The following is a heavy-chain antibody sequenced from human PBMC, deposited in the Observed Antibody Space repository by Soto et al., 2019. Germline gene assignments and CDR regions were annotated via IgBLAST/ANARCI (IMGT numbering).Heavy chain of an antibody. J-gene: IGHJ4*02. V-gene: IGHV3-23*01. CDR1: GFTFTNYA. D-gene: IGHD2-15*01. Sequence: EVQLLESGGGLVQPWGSLRLSCAASGFTFTNYAMNWVRQAPGKGLEWVSAISDSGGSTYYADSVKGRFTLSRDNSKNTLHLEMNSLSAEGTAVYYCAKGRGGVASSFDYWGQGTLVTVSS. CDR3: AKGRGGVASSFDY. CDR2: ISDSGGST.